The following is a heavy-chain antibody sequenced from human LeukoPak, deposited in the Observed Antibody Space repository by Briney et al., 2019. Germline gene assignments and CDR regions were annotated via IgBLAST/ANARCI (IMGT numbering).Heavy chain of an antibody. CDR3: ARDPTPRYCSGGSCYTHYGMDV. CDR2: ISSSSSYI. CDR1: GFTFSSYT. D-gene: IGHD2-15*01. V-gene: IGHV3-21*01. Sequence: GGSLRLSCAASGFTFSSYTMNWVRQAPRKGLEWVSSISSSSSYIYYADSVKGRLTISRDNAKNSLYLQMNSLRAEDTAVYYCARDPTPRYCSGGSCYTHYGMDVWGQGTTVTVSS. J-gene: IGHJ6*02.